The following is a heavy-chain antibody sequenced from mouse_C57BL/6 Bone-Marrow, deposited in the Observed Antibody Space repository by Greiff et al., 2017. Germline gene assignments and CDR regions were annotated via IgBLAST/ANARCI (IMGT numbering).Heavy chain of an antibody. Sequence: QVQLQQPGAELVKPGASVKMSCKASGYTFTSYWITWVKQRPGQGLEWIGDIYPGSGSTTYNEKFKSKATLTVDTSSSTAYMQLSSLTSEDSAVYYCARRRAYCHNGGFFAYWGQGTLVTVSA. J-gene: IGHJ3*01. CDR2: IYPGSGST. D-gene: IGHD6-1*01. CDR3: ARRRAYCHNGGFFAY. V-gene: IGHV1-55*01. CDR1: GYTFTSYW.